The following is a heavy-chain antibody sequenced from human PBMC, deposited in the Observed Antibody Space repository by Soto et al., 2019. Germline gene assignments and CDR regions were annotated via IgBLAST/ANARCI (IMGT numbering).Heavy chain of an antibody. CDR1: GGSISSYY. D-gene: IGHD1-26*01. CDR3: ARKPLWEESFDY. J-gene: IGHJ4*02. V-gene: IGHV4-59*08. Sequence: SETLSLTCTVSGGSISSYYWSWIRQPPGKGLEWIGYIYYSGSTNYKPSLKSRVTISVDTSKNQFSLKLSSVTAADTAVYYCARKPLWEESFDYWGQGTLVTVSS. CDR2: IYYSGST.